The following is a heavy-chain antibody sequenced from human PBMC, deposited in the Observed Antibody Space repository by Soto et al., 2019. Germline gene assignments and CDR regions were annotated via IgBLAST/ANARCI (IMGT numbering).Heavy chain of an antibody. CDR1: ECTIRHHC. J-gene: IGHJ6*02. Sequence: SATMYLTWAVSECTIRHHCGRLLGKPSGKGLEWIGRIYPSGSTNYSPSLKSRVTMSVDTSKNQLSLKLSSVTAADTAVYYCASGEIGNGYGMDVWVQGTSVPVS. D-gene: IGHD2-8*01. V-gene: IGHV4-4*07. CDR2: IYPSGST. CDR3: ASGEIGNGYGMDV.